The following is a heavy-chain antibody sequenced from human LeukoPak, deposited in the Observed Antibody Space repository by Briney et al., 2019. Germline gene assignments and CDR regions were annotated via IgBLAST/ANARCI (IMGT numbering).Heavy chain of an antibody. CDR3: ARHDIVVVVAANAFDI. CDR2: IYYSGST. D-gene: IGHD2-15*01. CDR1: GGSISSSSYY. J-gene: IGHJ3*02. Sequence: PSETPSLTCTVSGGSISSSSYYWGWIRQPPGKGLEWIGSIYYSGSTYYNPSLKSRVTISVDTSKNQFSLKLSSVTAADTAVYYCARHDIVVVVAANAFDIWGQGTMVTVSS. V-gene: IGHV4-39*01.